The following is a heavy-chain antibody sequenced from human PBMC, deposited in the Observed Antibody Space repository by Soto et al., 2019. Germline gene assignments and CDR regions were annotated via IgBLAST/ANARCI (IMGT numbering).Heavy chain of an antibody. J-gene: IGHJ5*02. V-gene: IGHV4-59*12. CDR3: ATLPPRIVVSLLPIPT. CDR2: IYYSGST. D-gene: IGHD2-21*01. CDR1: GGSISSYY. Sequence: SETLSLTCTVSGGSISSYYWSWIRQPPGKGLEWIGYIYYSGSTNYNPSLKSRVTISVDTSKNQFSLKLRSVTAADTAVYYCATLPPRIVVSLLPIPTWGQGILVTVSS.